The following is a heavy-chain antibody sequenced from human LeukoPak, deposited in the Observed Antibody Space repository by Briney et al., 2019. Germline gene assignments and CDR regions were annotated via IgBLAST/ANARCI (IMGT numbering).Heavy chain of an antibody. CDR3: AKGTSSGWYYFDY. CDR1: GYSITSGYY. D-gene: IGHD6-19*01. V-gene: IGHV4-38-2*02. Sequence: ETSETLSLTCIVSGYSITSGYYWGWIRQPPGKGLEWIGSIYHSGDTYYNPSLKSRVTISVDTSKNQFSLKLDSVTAADTAVYYCAKGTSSGWYYFDYWGQGTLVTVSS. CDR2: IYHSGDT. J-gene: IGHJ4*02.